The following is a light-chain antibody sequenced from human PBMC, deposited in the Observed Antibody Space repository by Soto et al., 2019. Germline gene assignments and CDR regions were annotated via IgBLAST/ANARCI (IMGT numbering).Light chain of an antibody. V-gene: IGKV1-33*01. J-gene: IGKJ3*01. CDR2: GAS. Sequence: DIQMTQSPSSLSASVGDRVTITCQASQDIMKYLNWYQQKPGRAPKLLIYGASNLETGVPSRFSGSGYGTDFTFTISSLQPEDIATYYCQQYDNLPPFTFGPGTKVAIK. CDR1: QDIMKY. CDR3: QQYDNLPPFT.